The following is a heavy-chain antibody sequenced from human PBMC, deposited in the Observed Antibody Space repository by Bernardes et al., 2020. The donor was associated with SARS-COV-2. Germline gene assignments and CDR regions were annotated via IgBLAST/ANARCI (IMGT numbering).Heavy chain of an antibody. V-gene: IGHV3-7*03. D-gene: IGHD6-13*01. CDR3: AKGGLGSWYAHLDY. CDR2: IKEDGSEK. Sequence: GGSLRLSCAASGFTFSSYWMSWVRQAPGKGLEWVANIKEDGSEKNYVDSVKGRFSISRDNAKNSLYLQMNRLRAEDTALYYCAKGGLGSWYAHLDYWSQGTLVTVSS. CDR1: GFTFSSYW. J-gene: IGHJ4*02.